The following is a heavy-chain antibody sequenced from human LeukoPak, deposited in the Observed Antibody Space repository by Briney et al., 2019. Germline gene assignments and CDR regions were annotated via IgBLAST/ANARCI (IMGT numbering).Heavy chain of an antibody. V-gene: IGHV4-59*01. CDR3: ARGRGASPYYDFWSGYYSGLFDY. CDR2: INYSGST. J-gene: IGHJ4*02. Sequence: SETLSLTCTVSGGSISSYHWSWIRQPPGKGLEWIGYINYSGSTNYNPSLKSRVTISVDTSKNQFSLKLSSVTAADTAVYYCARGRGASPYYDFWSGYYSGLFDYWGQGTLVTVSS. CDR1: GGSISSYH. D-gene: IGHD3-3*01.